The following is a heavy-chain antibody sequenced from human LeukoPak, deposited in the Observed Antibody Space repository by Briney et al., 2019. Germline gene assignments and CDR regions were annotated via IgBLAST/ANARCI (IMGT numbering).Heavy chain of an antibody. CDR1: GFTVSSNY. V-gene: IGHV3-53*01. Sequence: GGSLRLSCAASGFTVSSNYMSWVRQAPGKGLEWVSVIYSGGSTYYADSVKGRFTISRDNSKNTLYLQMNSLRAEDTAVYYCAKGLEYSSLAGSDYWGQGTLVTVSS. CDR3: AKGLEYSSLAGSDY. J-gene: IGHJ4*02. CDR2: IYSGGST. D-gene: IGHD6-6*01.